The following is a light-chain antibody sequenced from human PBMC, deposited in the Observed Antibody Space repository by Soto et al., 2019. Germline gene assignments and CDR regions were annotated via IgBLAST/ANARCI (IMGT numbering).Light chain of an antibody. V-gene: IGLV2-23*02. CDR2: EVS. CDR3: CSYAGSSTHYV. CDR1: SSEVGDYNI. J-gene: IGLJ1*01. Sequence: QSALTQPASVSASPGQSITISCTGTSSEVGDYNIVSWYQQHPGKAPKLMIYEVSKRPSGISNRFSGSKSGNTSSLTFSGLLSEDEADYYCCSYAGSSTHYVFGTGTKFTVL.